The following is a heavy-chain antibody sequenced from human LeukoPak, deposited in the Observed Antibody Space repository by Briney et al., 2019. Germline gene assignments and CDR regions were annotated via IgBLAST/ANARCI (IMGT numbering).Heavy chain of an antibody. CDR1: GLTFDDFT. D-gene: IGHD3-10*01. V-gene: IGHV3-48*01. CDR3: AKVKWYYYGSGSYLDY. J-gene: IGHJ4*02. CDR2: ISSSSSTI. Sequence: GSLRLSCAASGLTFDDFTMHWVRQAPGKGLEWVSYISSSSSTIYYADSVKGRFTISRDNSKNTLYLQMNSPRAEDTAVYYCAKVKWYYYGSGSYLDYWGQGTLVTVSS.